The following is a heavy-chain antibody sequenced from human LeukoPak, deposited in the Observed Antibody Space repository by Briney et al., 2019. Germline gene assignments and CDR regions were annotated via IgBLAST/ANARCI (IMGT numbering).Heavy chain of an antibody. J-gene: IGHJ4*02. CDR3: AKESKDYRDDVTEDLDYFDY. V-gene: IGHV3-23*01. D-gene: IGHD4/OR15-4a*01. Sequence: SGGSLRLSCAASGFTFSSYAMSWVRQAPGKGLEWVSAISGSGIATYYADSVKGRFSISRDNSKNTLFLQMNSLRAEDTAVYYCAKESKDYRDDVTEDLDYFDYWGQGTLVTVSS. CDR2: ISGSGIAT. CDR1: GFTFSSYA.